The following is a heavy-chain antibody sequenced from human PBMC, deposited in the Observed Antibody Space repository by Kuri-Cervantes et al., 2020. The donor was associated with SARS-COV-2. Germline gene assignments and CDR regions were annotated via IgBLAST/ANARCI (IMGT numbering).Heavy chain of an antibody. J-gene: IGHJ4*02. CDR1: GYSISNGYY. CDR3: AREGYSYGVN. Sequence: SQTLSLTCAVSGYSISNGYYWGWIRQPPGKGLEWIGSIYHSGSTYYNPSLKSRVTISVDTSKNQFSLKLSSVTAADTAVYYCAREGYSYGVNWGQGTLVTVSS. D-gene: IGHD5-18*01. V-gene: IGHV4-38-2*02. CDR2: IYHSGST.